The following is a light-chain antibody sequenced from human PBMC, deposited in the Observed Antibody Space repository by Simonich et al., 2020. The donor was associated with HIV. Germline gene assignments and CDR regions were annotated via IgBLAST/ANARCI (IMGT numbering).Light chain of an antibody. V-gene: IGKV3-11*01. CDR2: DAS. J-gene: IGKJ2*01. Sequence: ELVLTQSPATLSLSPGETAPLSCRASTSVRSYLAWYQQKPGQAPRLLIYDASNRATGIPARFSGSGSGTDFTLTISSLEPEDFAVYYCQQRFNWPPYTFGQGTKLEI. CDR1: TSVRSY. CDR3: QQRFNWPPYT.